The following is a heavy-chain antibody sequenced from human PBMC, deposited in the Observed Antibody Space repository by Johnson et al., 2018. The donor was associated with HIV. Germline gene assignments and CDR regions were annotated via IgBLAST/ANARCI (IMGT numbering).Heavy chain of an antibody. V-gene: IGHV3-30*02. Sequence: VQLVESGGGVVQPGRSLRLSCAASGFTFSSYGMHWVRQAPGKGLEWVAFIRYDGSNKYYADSVKGRFTISRDNSKNTLYLQMNSLRAEDTAVYYCAKGVDYYDSSPADAFDIWGQGTMVTVSS. CDR2: IRYDGSNK. CDR1: GFTFSSYG. J-gene: IGHJ3*02. CDR3: AKGVDYYDSSPADAFDI. D-gene: IGHD3-22*01.